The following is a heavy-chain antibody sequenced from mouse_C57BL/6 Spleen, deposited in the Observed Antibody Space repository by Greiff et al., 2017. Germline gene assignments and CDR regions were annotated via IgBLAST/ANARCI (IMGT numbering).Heavy chain of an antibody. J-gene: IGHJ1*03. CDR3: ANKSPSGSVDV. Sequence: VQLQQSGAELARPGASVKLSCKASGYTFTSYGISWVKQRTGQGLEWIGEIDPRSGSTNYNEQFKGKATLTADKSSSTAYMALRSLTSEVSAVYFCANKSPSGSVDVWGTGTSVTVSS. CDR2: IDPRSGST. CDR1: GYTFTSYG. D-gene: IGHD2-10*02. V-gene: IGHV1-81*01.